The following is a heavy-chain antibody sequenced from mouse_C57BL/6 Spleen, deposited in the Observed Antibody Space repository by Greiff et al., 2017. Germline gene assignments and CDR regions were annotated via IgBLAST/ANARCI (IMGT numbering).Heavy chain of an antibody. CDR2: IRSKSNNYAT. CDR3: VRQGYSNYGYAMDY. J-gene: IGHJ4*01. Sequence: EAGGGLVQPKGSLKLSCAASGFSFNTYAMNWVRQAPGKGLEWVARIRSKSNNYATYYADSVKDRFTIPRDDSESMLYLQMNNLKTEDTAMYYCVRQGYSNYGYAMDYWGQGTSVTVSS. V-gene: IGHV10-1*01. D-gene: IGHD2-5*01. CDR1: GFSFNTYA.